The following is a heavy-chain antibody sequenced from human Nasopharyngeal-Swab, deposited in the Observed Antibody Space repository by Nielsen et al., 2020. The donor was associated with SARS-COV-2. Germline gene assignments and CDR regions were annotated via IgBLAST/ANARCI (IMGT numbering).Heavy chain of an antibody. J-gene: IGHJ4*02. V-gene: IGHV3-23*01. CDR3: AKDPMTLWFGDRYFDY. D-gene: IGHD3-10*01. Sequence: GESLKISCAASGFTFSKAWMNWVRQAPGKGLEWVSAISGSGGSTYYADSVKGRFTISRDNSKNTLYLQMNSLRAEDTAVYYCAKDPMTLWFGDRYFDYWGQGTLVTVSS. CDR2: ISGSGGST. CDR1: GFTFSKAW.